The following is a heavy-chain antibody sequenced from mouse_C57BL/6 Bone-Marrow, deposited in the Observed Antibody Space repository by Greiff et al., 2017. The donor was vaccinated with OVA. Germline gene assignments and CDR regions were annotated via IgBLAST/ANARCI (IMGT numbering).Heavy chain of an antibody. D-gene: IGHD4-1*02. CDR1: GFTFSDAW. V-gene: IGHV6-6*01. CDR2: IRNKANNHAT. CDR3: TLQLGRVFYAMDY. Sequence: EVKVEESGGGLVQPGGSMKLSCAASGFTFSDAWMDWVRQSPEKGLEWVAEIRNKANNHATYYAESVKGRFTISRDDSKSSVYLQMNSLRAEDTGNYYCTLQLGRVFYAMDYWGKGTSVTVAS. J-gene: IGHJ4*01.